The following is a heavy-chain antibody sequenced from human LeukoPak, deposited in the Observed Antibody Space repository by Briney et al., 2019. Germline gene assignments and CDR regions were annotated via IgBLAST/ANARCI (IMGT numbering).Heavy chain of an antibody. CDR3: ARKLKYSSSSSYFDY. CDR1: GFTFSSYA. CDR2: ISSSGGKT. V-gene: IGHV3-23*01. D-gene: IGHD6-6*01. Sequence: GGSLRLSCAASGFTFSSYAMTWVRQAPGKGLEWVSAISSSGGKTYYADSVKGRFTISRDNSKNTPYLQMNSLSTEDTAVYYCARKLKYSSSSSYFDYWGQGTLVTVSS. J-gene: IGHJ4*02.